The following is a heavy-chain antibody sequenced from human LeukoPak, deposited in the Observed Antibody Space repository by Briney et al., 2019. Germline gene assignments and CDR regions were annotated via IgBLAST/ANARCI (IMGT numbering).Heavy chain of an antibody. CDR2: IYHSGST. Sequence: PSETLSLTCAVSGGSISSSNWWSWVRQPPGKGLEWIGEIYHSGSTNYNPSLKSRVTISVDKSKNQFSLKLSSVTAADTAVYYCVVNYYGSESSQGESYFDYWGQGTLVTVSS. CDR1: GGSISSSNW. V-gene: IGHV4-4*02. CDR3: VVNYYGSESSQGESYFDY. D-gene: IGHD3-10*01. J-gene: IGHJ4*02.